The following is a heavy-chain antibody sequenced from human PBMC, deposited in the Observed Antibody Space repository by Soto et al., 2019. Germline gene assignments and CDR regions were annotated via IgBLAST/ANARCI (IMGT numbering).Heavy chain of an antibody. Sequence: QVQLMQSGAGVRKPGASVKVSCKTSGYTFTANYMHWVRQAPGQGLEWMGWINPNSGGTYFTQKLQGRVTMTRDTTLSTAYMELSGLTSDDTAVYFCARANSGDDDEFDYWGQGTLVTVSS. CDR3: ARANSGDDDEFDY. V-gene: IGHV1-2*02. CDR2: INPNSGGT. CDR1: GYTFTANY. D-gene: IGHD5-12*01. J-gene: IGHJ4*02.